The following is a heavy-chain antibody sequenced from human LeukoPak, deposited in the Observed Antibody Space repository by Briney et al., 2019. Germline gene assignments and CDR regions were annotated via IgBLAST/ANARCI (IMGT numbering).Heavy chain of an antibody. CDR1: GFTFSSYG. D-gene: IGHD6-13*01. CDR2: IRYDGSNK. J-gene: IGHJ4*02. CDR3: AKDEELGPKIAAAGTFVNY. Sequence: PGGSLRLSCAASGFTFSSYGMHWVRQAPGKGLEWVAFIRYDGSNKYYADSVKGRFTISRDNSKNTLYLQMNSLRAEDTAVYYCAKDEELGPKIAAAGTFVNYWGQGTLVTVSS. V-gene: IGHV3-30*02.